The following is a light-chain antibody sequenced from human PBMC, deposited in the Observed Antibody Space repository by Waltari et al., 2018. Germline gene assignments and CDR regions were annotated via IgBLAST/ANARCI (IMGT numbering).Light chain of an antibody. CDR2: KDT. CDR1: ALPKQF. J-gene: IGLJ2*01. V-gene: IGLV3-25*03. Sequence: SYELTQPPSVSVSPGQTATITCSGDALPKQFAFWYQQKPGQAPVLVTYKDTGRPSGIPDRFSCSTSGTTVTLTISGVQAEDEADYYCQSADSTSTHVVFGGGTKLTVL. CDR3: QSADSTSTHVV.